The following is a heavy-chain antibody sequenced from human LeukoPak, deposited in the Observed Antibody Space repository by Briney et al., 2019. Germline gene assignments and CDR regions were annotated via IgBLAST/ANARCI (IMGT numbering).Heavy chain of an antibody. CDR3: ARWLGSSGYYYGFYFDY. V-gene: IGHV3-30-3*01. D-gene: IGHD3-22*01. CDR2: ISYDGSNK. CDR1: GFTFSSYA. Sequence: GRSLRLSCAASGFTFSSYAMHWVRQAPGKGLEWVAVISYDGSNKYYADSVKGRFTISRDNSKNTLYLQMNSLRAEDTAVYYCARWLGSSGYYYGFYFDYWGQGSLVTVSS. J-gene: IGHJ4*02.